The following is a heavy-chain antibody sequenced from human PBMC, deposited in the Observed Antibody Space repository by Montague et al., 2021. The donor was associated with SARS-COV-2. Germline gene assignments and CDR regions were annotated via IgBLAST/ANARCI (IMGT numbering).Heavy chain of an antibody. CDR1: GSSFNYY. V-gene: IGHV4-34*01. CDR3: AGFGKPWAYFER. Sequence: SETLSLTCAVYGSSFNYYWCLIRQLPGKGLEWLGEINRSGWTNYTPSHKSRVTITIDKSKNQFSLKLSSVNAAATAVYYCAGFGKPWAYFERWGQGTLVTVSS. J-gene: IGHJ1*01. D-gene: IGHD4-23*01. CDR2: INRSGWT.